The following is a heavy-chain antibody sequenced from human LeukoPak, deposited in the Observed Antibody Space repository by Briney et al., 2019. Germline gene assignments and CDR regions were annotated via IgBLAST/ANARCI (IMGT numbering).Heavy chain of an antibody. CDR1: GGSVSGYY. CDR2: ISRSGSTK. Sequence: LSLTCAVYGGSVSGYYWSWIRQSPGKGLEWVSSISRSGSTKYYADSVKGRFTISRDNAKNSLYLQMNSLRAEDTAVYYCAQLWFGDRDYWGQGTLVTVSS. V-gene: IGHV3-11*04. D-gene: IGHD3-10*01. CDR3: AQLWFGDRDY. J-gene: IGHJ4*02.